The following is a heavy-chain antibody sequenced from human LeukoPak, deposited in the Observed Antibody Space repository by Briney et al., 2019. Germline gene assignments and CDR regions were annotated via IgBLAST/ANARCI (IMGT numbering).Heavy chain of an antibody. Sequence: GGSLRLSCAASGFTFSSYWINWVRQAPGKGLEWVASIKQDGSEKYYVDSVKGRFTISRDNAKNSLFLQMNGLRLEDTALYYCASIPSTISNMDVWGKGTTVTISS. CDR3: ASIPSTISNMDV. J-gene: IGHJ6*03. V-gene: IGHV3-7*03. CDR2: IKQDGSEK. D-gene: IGHD3-9*01. CDR1: GFTFSSYW.